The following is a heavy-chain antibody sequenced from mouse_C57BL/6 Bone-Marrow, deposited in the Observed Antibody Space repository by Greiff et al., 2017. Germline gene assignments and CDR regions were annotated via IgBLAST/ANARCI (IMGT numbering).Heavy chain of an antibody. J-gene: IGHJ3*01. CDR2: ISDGGSYT. D-gene: IGHD2-4*01. Sequence: EVKLVESGGGLVKPGGSLKLSCAASGFTFSSYAMSWVRQTPEKRLEWVATISDGGSYTYYPDNVKGRFTISRDNAKNTLYLQMSHLKSKDTAMYYCARDRRLRRRFAYWGQGTLVTVSA. CDR3: ARDRRLRRRFAY. CDR1: GFTFSSYA. V-gene: IGHV5-4*01.